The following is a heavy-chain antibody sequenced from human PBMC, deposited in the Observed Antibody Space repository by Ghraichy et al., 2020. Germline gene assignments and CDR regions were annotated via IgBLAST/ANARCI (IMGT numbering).Heavy chain of an antibody. CDR3: AREQWDFPDYYYYGMDV. Sequence: SETLSLTCTVSGGSISSYYWSWIRQPAGKGLEWIGRIYTSGSTNYDPSLKSRVTMSVDTSKNQFSLKLSSVTAADTAVYYCAREQWDFPDYYYYGMDVWGQGTTVTVSS. CDR1: GGSISSYY. J-gene: IGHJ6*02. D-gene: IGHD1-26*01. CDR2: IYTSGST. V-gene: IGHV4-4*07.